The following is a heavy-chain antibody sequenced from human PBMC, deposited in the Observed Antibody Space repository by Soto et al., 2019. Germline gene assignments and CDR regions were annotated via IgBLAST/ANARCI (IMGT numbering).Heavy chain of an antibody. J-gene: IGHJ4*02. CDR3: ARDLAAVPRAFDY. D-gene: IGHD6-13*01. CDR2: VYYTGTT. Sequence: QVQLQESGPGLLKPSETLSLTCTVSGGSISSCFYIWVRQPPGKGLEWIGSVYYTGTTDYNPSLKSRVTISVDTSKTQFSLNLMSVTAADTAVYYCARDLAAVPRAFDYWGRGTLVTVSS. V-gene: IGHV4-59*01. CDR1: GGSISSCF.